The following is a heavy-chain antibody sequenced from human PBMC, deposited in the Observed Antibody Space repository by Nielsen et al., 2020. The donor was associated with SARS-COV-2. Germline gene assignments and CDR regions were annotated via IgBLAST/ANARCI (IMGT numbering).Heavy chain of an antibody. V-gene: IGHV3-11*05. Sequence: WIRQPPGKGLEWVSYISSSSSYTNYADSVKGRFTISRDNAKNSLYLQMNSLRAEDTAVYYCARDRLEWLLSYYYYGMDVWGQGTTVTVS. CDR3: ARDRLEWLLSYYYYGMDV. D-gene: IGHD3-3*01. CDR2: ISSSSSYT. J-gene: IGHJ6*02.